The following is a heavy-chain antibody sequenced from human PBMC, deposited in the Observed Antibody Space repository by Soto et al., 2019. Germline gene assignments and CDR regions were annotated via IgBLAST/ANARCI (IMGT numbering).Heavy chain of an antibody. V-gene: IGHV4-31*03. CDR1: GVSVSSGGYY. D-gene: IGHD6-13*01. CDR2: IYYSGST. J-gene: IGHJ4*02. Sequence: SETLSLTCTVSGVSVSSGGYYRSWIRQHPGKGLQWIGNIYYSGSTNYNPSLKSRIIISLDTSKNQFSLNLSSVTAADTAVYFCARYRISGSWSKFDYWGQGTLVTVSS. CDR3: ARYRISGSWSKFDY.